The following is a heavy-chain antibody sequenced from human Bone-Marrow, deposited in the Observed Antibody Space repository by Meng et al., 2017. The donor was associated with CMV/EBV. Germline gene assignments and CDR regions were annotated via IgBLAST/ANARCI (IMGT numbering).Heavy chain of an antibody. CDR1: GGSFSGYY. J-gene: IGHJ4*02. CDR2: INHSGST. CDR3: ARGSGSLIFDY. Sequence: SETLSLTCAVYGGSFSGYYWSWIRQPPGKGLEWIGEINHSGSTNYNPSLKSRVTISVDTSKNQFSLKLSSVTAADTAVYYCARGSGSLIFDYWGQGTLVTVSS. V-gene: IGHV4-34*01. D-gene: IGHD1-26*01.